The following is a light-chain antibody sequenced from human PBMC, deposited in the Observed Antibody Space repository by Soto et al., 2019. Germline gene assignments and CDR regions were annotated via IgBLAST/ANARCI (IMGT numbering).Light chain of an antibody. CDR2: KAS. CDR3: QQYNTYS. CDR1: QSLNSW. V-gene: IGKV1-5*03. Sequence: DIQMTQSPSTLSASVGDRVSITCRASQSLNSWLAWYQQKPGKAPKLLIYKASTLESGVPSRFSGSGSGTEFTLTISSLQPDDFANYYCQQYNTYSFGPGTKLEIK. J-gene: IGKJ2*01.